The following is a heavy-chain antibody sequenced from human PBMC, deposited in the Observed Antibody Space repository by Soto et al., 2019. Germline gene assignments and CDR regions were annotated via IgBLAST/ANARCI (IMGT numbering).Heavy chain of an antibody. CDR2: VFYTGFT. V-gene: IGHV4-39*01. CDR1: GGSISGSYYY. CDR3: ARGLEYYDFWSGYSRGYYYYGMDV. Sequence: KPSETLSLTCAVSGGSISGSYYYWGWLRPSPGKGPEWIGSVFYTGFTSYNPSLESRVSVSVDTSKNQFSLKVSGVSAADTAVYYCARGLEYYDFWSGYSRGYYYYGMDVWGQGTTVTVSS. J-gene: IGHJ6*02. D-gene: IGHD3-3*01.